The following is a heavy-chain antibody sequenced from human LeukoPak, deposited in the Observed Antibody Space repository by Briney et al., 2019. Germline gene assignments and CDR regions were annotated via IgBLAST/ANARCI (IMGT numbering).Heavy chain of an antibody. D-gene: IGHD6-19*01. J-gene: IGHJ3*01. CDR2: HSSSSSTI. Sequence: GALGLLRGGSGFPLKYLYLDLGPQAPGEGPGWGSLHSSSSSTIYYADSVKGRFTISRDNAKNSLYLQMNSLRAEDTAVYYCAREVSGYTSGWDAFDVWGQGTMVTVSS. CDR1: GFPLKYLY. V-gene: IGHV3-48*04. CDR3: AREVSGYTSGWDAFDV.